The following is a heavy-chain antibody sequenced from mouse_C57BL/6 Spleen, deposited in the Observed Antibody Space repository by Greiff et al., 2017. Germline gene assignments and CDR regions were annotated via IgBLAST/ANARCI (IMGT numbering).Heavy chain of an antibody. CDR3: ARGGLRVVARYFDV. Sequence: EVQLQQSGPGLVKPSQSLSLTCSVTGYSITSGYYWNWIRQFPGNKLEWMGYISYDGSNNYNPSLKNRISITRDTSKNQFFLKLNSVTTEDTATYYCARGGLRVVARYFDVWGTGTTVTVSS. J-gene: IGHJ1*03. CDR2: ISYDGSN. D-gene: IGHD1-1*01. V-gene: IGHV3-6*01. CDR1: GYSITSGYY.